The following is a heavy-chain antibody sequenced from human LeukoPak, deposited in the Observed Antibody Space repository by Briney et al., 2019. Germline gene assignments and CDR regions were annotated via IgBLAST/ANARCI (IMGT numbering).Heavy chain of an antibody. CDR1: GFTFSSYW. CDR2: INSDGSST. CDR3: ASAIVGATFYYYGMDV. V-gene: IGHV3-74*01. D-gene: IGHD1-26*01. Sequence: GGSLRLSCAASGFTFSSYWMHWGRQAPGKGLVWVSRINSDGSSTSYADSVKGRFTISRDNAKNTLYLQMNSLRAEDTAVYYCASAIVGATFYYYGMDVWGQGTTVTVSS. J-gene: IGHJ6*02.